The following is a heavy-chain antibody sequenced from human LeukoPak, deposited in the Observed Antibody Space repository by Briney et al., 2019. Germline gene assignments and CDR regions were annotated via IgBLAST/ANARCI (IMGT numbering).Heavy chain of an antibody. D-gene: IGHD2-15*01. CDR2: ISAYNGNT. V-gene: IGHV1-18*01. CDR3: ARVWCSGGSCYGVGDY. Sequence: ASVKVSCKASGYTFTSYGISWVRQAPGQGLEWMGWISAYNGNTNYAQKPQGRVTMTTDTSTSTAYMELRSLRSDDTAVYYCARVWCSGGSCYGVGDYWGQGTLVTVSS. J-gene: IGHJ4*02. CDR1: GYTFTSYG.